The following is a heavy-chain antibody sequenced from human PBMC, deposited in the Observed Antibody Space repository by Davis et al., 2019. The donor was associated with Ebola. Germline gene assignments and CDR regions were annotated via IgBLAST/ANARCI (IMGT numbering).Heavy chain of an antibody. Sequence: GESLKISCAASGFTFSSYAMSWVRQAPGKGLEWVSAISGSGGSTYYADSVKGRFTISRDNSKNTLYLQMNSLRAEDTAVYYCAKDLGSSYGGAFDIWGQGTMVTVSS. V-gene: IGHV3-23*01. CDR1: GFTFSSYA. CDR3: AKDLGSSYGGAFDI. D-gene: IGHD1-26*01. CDR2: ISGSGGST. J-gene: IGHJ3*02.